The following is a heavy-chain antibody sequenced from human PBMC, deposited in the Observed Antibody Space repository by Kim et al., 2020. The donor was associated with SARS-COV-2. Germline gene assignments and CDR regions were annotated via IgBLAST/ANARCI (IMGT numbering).Heavy chain of an antibody. CDR1: GGSISSDGYY. Sequence: SESLSLTCTVSGGSISSDGYYWSWIRQHPGKGLEWTVFIYYSGSTYYNSSLKSRVTITVDTSKTHFSLKHSSVTAAATAVYCCASEHKGSSGCTFDSWG. D-gene: IGHD3-22*01. CDR2: IYYSGST. CDR3: ASEHKGSSGCTFDS. J-gene: IGHJ4*01. V-gene: IGHV4-31*03.